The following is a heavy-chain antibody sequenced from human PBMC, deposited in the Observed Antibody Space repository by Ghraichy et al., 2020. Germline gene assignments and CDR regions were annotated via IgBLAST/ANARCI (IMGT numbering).Heavy chain of an antibody. CDR3: AKGRDGHGSGSYSSSLYAFDI. V-gene: IGHV3-30*02. CDR2: IRYDGNNK. J-gene: IGHJ3*02. D-gene: IGHD3-10*01. Sequence: GGSLRLSCAASGFTFSSYGMHWVRQDPGKGLEWVAFIRYDGNNKYYADSVKGRFTISRDNSKNTLYLQMNSLRAEDTAVYYCAKGRDGHGSGSYSSSLYAFDIWGKGKMLTVSS. CDR1: GFTFSSYG.